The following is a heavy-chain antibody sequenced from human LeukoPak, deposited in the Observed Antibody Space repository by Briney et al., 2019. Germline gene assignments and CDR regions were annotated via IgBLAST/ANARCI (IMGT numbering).Heavy chain of an antibody. CDR2: ISSDENNK. Sequence: GRSLRLSCATSGFTFSNYPMHWVRQAPGKGLEWVADISSDENNKDYADSVKGRFTISRDNSKNTLYLQMNSLRVEDTAVYFCARGTAWSPLDFDHWGQGIPVTVSS. J-gene: IGHJ4*02. D-gene: IGHD2-21*02. CDR1: GFTFSNYP. CDR3: ARGTAWSPLDFDH. V-gene: IGHV3-30*04.